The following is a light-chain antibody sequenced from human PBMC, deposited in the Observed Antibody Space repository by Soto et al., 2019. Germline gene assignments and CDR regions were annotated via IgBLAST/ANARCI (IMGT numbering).Light chain of an antibody. CDR2: LGS. CDR3: MQALQTRLT. J-gene: IGKJ4*01. V-gene: IGKV2-28*01. Sequence: DIVMTQSPLSLPVTPGEPASISCRSSQSLLHSNGYNSLDWYLQRPGQSPQLLIYLGSDRASGVPDRFSGSGSGTEFTLKISRVEAEDVGVYYCMQALQTRLTFGGGTKVEIK. CDR1: QSLLHSNGYNS.